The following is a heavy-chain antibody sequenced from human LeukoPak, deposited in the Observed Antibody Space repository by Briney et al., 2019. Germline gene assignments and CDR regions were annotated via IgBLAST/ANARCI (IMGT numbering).Heavy chain of an antibody. Sequence: GASVKVSCKASGYTFTSYAMHWVRQAPGQRLEWMGWINAGNGNTKYSQKFQGRVTITRDTSASTAYMELSSLRSEDTAVYHCARGGIVVVVAATRGVYDYWGQGTLVTVSS. CDR3: ARGGIVVVVAATRGVYDY. J-gene: IGHJ4*02. CDR1: GYTFTSYA. CDR2: INAGNGNT. D-gene: IGHD2-15*01. V-gene: IGHV1-3*01.